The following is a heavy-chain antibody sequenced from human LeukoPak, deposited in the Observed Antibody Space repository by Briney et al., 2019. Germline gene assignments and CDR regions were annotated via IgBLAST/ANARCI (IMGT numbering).Heavy chain of an antibody. CDR3: ARDSNHRPFDY. V-gene: IGHV1-69*04. D-gene: IGHD4-11*01. J-gene: IGHJ4*02. Sequence: GASVKVSCKASGYTFTSYGISWARQAPGQGLEWMGRIIPILGIANYAQKFQGRVTITADKSTSTAYMELSSLRSEDTAVYYCARDSNHRPFDYWGQGTLVTVSS. CDR1: GYTFTSYG. CDR2: IIPILGIA.